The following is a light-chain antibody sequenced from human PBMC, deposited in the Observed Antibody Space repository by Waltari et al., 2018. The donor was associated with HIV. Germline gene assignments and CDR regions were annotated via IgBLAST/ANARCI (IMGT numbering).Light chain of an antibody. CDR1: SGGVARSHF. V-gene: IGLV7-46*01. J-gene: IGLJ1*01. CDR2: DSE. Sequence: VVTQEPSLTVSPGDTVTLSCASFSGGVARSHFPYWFQLKPGQPPRTLIYDSEKRHPLTSGRFSGSLAGGRAILTLSGALPEDEAEYFCLLSYGGVRVFG. CDR3: LLSYGGVRV.